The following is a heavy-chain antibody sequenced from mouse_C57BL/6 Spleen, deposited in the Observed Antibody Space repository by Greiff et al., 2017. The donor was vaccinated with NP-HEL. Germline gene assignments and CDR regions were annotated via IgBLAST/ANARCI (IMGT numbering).Heavy chain of an antibody. Sequence: VQLQQSGPELVKPGASVKISCKASGYTFTDYYMNWVKQSHGKSLEWIGDINPNNGGTSYNQKFKGKATLTVDKSSSTAYMELRSLTSEDSAVYYCANAYYSNSYFDVWGTGTTVTVSS. CDR3: ANAYYSNSYFDV. J-gene: IGHJ1*03. CDR2: INPNNGGT. V-gene: IGHV1-26*01. D-gene: IGHD2-5*01. CDR1: GYTFTDYY.